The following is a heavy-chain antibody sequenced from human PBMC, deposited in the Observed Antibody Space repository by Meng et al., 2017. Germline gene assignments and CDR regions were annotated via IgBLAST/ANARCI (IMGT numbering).Heavy chain of an antibody. J-gene: IGHJ4*02. D-gene: IGHD6-6*01. CDR3: ARGGAARPPDY. Sequence: QVALVGSGGGLVKPGGSLRLSCAASGFSFNDHYMSWIRQAPGKGLEWVSYISSSSSTIYYADSVKGRFTISRDNTKNSLYLQMNSLRAEDTAVYYCARGGAARPPDYWGQGTLVTVSS. CDR1: GFSFNDHY. CDR2: ISSSSSTI. V-gene: IGHV3-11*01.